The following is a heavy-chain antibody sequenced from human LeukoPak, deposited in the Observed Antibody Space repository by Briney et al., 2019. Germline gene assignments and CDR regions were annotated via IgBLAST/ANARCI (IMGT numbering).Heavy chain of an antibody. Sequence: PSETLSLTCAVSGGSISSSNWWSWVRQPPGKGLEWIGEIYHSGSTNYNPSLKSRVTISVDTSKNQFSLKLSSVTAADTAVYYCARSPMRGAGYSYGKHPATFDYWGQGTLVTVSS. CDR3: ARSPMRGAGYSYGKHPATFDY. CDR1: GGSISSSNW. J-gene: IGHJ4*02. V-gene: IGHV4-4*02. CDR2: IYHSGST. D-gene: IGHD5-18*01.